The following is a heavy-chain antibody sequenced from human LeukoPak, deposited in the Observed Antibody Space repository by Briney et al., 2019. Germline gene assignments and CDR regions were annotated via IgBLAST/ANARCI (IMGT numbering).Heavy chain of an antibody. CDR3: ARWMYYYDDTGFDP. V-gene: IGHV4-59*01. D-gene: IGHD3-22*01. Sequence: SETLSLTCTVSGGSFSDYYWGWIRQPPGKGLEFIGYIFYSGSTNYNPSLKSRVTISADTSTNQFSLELSSVTAADTAVYYCARWMYYYDDTGFDPWGQGTLVTVSS. J-gene: IGHJ5*02. CDR1: GGSFSDYY. CDR2: IFYSGST.